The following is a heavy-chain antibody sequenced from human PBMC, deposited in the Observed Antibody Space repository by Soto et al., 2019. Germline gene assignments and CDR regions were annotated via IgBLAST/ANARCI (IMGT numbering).Heavy chain of an antibody. CDR1: GGSISSHY. J-gene: IGHJ6*02. Sequence: SETLSLTCTVSGGSISSHYWSWVRQAPGKGLEWIGHIYYRGSTNYNPSLRSRSTISVDASKSRFSLKLNSVTTADTAVYYCARDGSEPSGMAVWGQGTKVPVSS. CDR3: ARDGSEPSGMAV. D-gene: IGHD1-26*01. CDR2: IYYRGST. V-gene: IGHV4-59*11.